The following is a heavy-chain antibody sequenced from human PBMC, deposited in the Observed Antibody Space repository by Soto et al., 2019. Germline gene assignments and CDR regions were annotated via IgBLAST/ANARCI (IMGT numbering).Heavy chain of an antibody. CDR2: ISGSGGST. D-gene: IGHD3-22*01. J-gene: IGHJ4*02. V-gene: IGHV3-23*01. CDR1: GFTFSSYA. CDR3: AKGLETYYYDSSGYYYYDY. Sequence: SGGSLRLSCAASGFTFSSYAMSWVRQAPGKGLEWVSAISGSGGSTYYADSVKGRFTISRDNSKNTLYLQMNSLRAEDTAVYYCAKGLETYYYDSSGYYYYDYWGQGTLVTVSS.